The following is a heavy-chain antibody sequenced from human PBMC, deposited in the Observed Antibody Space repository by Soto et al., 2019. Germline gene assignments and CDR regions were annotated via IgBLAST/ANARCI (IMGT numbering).Heavy chain of an antibody. CDR3: ATYYYDSSGYSPVPVFDY. J-gene: IGHJ4*02. CDR2: ISSSSSYI. D-gene: IGHD3-22*01. V-gene: IGHV3-21*01. CDR1: GFTFDYYA. Sequence: PGGSLRLSCAASGFTFDYYAMHWVRQAPGKGLEWVSSISSSSSYIYYADSVKGRFTISRDNAKNSLYLQMNSLRAEDTAVYYCATYYYDSSGYSPVPVFDYWGQGTLVTVSS.